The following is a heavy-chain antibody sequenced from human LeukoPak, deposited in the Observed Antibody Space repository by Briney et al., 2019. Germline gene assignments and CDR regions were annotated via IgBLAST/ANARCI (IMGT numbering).Heavy chain of an antibody. CDR3: ARDDMLERPSFDI. J-gene: IGHJ3*02. CDR2: IKQDGSEK. CDR1: GFTFSSYW. Sequence: PGGSLRLSCAASGFTFSSYWMSWVRQAPGEGLEWVPNIKQDGSEKYYVDSVKGRFTISRDNAKNSLYLQMDSLKVEDTAVYYCARDDMLERPSFDIWGQGTVVTVSS. D-gene: IGHD1-1*01. V-gene: IGHV3-7*03.